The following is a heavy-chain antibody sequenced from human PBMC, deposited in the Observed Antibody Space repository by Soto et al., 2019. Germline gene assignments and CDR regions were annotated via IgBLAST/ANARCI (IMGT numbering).Heavy chain of an antibody. CDR1: GFTFSSYS. J-gene: IGHJ3*02. D-gene: IGHD3-3*01. CDR2: ISSSSSTI. Sequence: PGGSLRLSCAASGFTFSSYSMNWVRQAPGKGLEWVSYISSSSSTIYYADSVKGRFTISRDNAKNSLYLQMNSLRDEDTAVYYCARVRGYDFWSGYSKNAFDIWGQGTMVTVSS. CDR3: ARVRGYDFWSGYSKNAFDI. V-gene: IGHV3-48*02.